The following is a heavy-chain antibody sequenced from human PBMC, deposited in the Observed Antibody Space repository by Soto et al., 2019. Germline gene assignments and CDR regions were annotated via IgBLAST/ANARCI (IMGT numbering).Heavy chain of an antibody. CDR3: AKDRTTFGVINQYFFDS. V-gene: IGHV3-23*01. CDR2: ISSSGRQT. CDR1: GFTFSNYA. Sequence: EVQLLESGGTLVQLGGSLRLSCAASGFTFSNYAMSWVRQAPGKGLEWVSAISSSGRQTYYADSVRGRFTILRDNSKNALYLQMRSLRAGDTAVYYCAKDRTTFGVINQYFFDSWGQGTLVAVSS. D-gene: IGHD3-3*01. J-gene: IGHJ4*02.